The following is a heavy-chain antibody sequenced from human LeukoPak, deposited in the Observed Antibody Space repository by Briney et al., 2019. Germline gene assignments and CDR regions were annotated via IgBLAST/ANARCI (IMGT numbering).Heavy chain of an antibody. CDR2: IYPGDSDT. CDR3: ARKAPGIAAGYWFDP. D-gene: IGHD6-13*01. CDR1: GYSFTSYW. Sequence: GESLKISCKVSGYSFTSYWIGWVRQMPGKGLGWMGSIYPGDSDTRYSPSFQGQVPISADKSISTAYLQWSSLKASDTAMYYCARKAPGIAAGYWFDPWGQGTLVTVSS. J-gene: IGHJ5*02. V-gene: IGHV5-51*01.